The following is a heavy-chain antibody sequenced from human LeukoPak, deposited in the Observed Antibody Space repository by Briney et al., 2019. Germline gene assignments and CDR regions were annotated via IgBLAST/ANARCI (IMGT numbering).Heavy chain of an antibody. V-gene: IGHV3-48*02. D-gene: IGHD6-13*01. CDR2: ISSSSSAI. CDR3: ARSSYSSSWYVDY. CDR1: GFTFSTHG. J-gene: IGHJ4*02. Sequence: GGSLRLSCAASGFTFSTHGMHWVRQAPGKVLEWVSYISSSSSAIYYADSVKGRFTSSRDNAKNSLYLQMNTLRDEATAVYYCARSSYSSSWYVDYWGQGTLVTVSS.